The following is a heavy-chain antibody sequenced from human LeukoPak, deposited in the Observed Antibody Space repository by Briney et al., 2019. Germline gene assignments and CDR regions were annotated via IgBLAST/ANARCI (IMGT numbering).Heavy chain of an antibody. CDR1: GGSISSYY. D-gene: IGHD3-3*01. CDR3: ARERTPIFGQRYLGYYFDY. J-gene: IGHJ4*02. Sequence: SETLSLTCXVSGGSISSYYWSWIRQPAGKGLEWIGRIYTSGSTNYNPSLKSRVTMSVDTSKNQFSLKLSSVTAADTAVYYCARERTPIFGQRYLGYYFDYWGQGTLVTVSS. V-gene: IGHV4-4*07. CDR2: IYTSGST.